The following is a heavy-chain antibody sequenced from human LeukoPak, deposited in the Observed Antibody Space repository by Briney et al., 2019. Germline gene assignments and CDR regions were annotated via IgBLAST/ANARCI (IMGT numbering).Heavy chain of an antibody. CDR3: ARDLTYYYGSGSYDSYYYYYGMDV. CDR2: ISAYNGNT. D-gene: IGHD3-10*01. CDR1: GYTFTSYS. V-gene: IGHV1-18*01. Sequence: ASVRVSCKASGYTFTSYSISWVRQAPGQGLEWMGCISAYNGNTNYAQTLQGRVTMTTDTSTSTAYMELRSLRSDDTAVYYCARDLTYYYGSGSYDSYYYYYGMDVWGQGTTVTVS. J-gene: IGHJ6*02.